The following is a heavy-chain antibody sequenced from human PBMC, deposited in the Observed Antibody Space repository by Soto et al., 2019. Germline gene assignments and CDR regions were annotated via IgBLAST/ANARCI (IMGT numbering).Heavy chain of an antibody. Sequence: SETLSLTCTVSGDSISSNNSYWSWIRQPPGEGLEWIGFISYSGTTSYSPSLKSRVAISLDTSKNQFSLSLSSVTAADTAVYYCARGRGYSYGLDPWGQGTLVTVSS. CDR3: ARGRGYSYGLDP. V-gene: IGHV4-30-4*01. CDR1: GDSISSNNSY. J-gene: IGHJ5*02. CDR2: ISYSGTT. D-gene: IGHD5-18*01.